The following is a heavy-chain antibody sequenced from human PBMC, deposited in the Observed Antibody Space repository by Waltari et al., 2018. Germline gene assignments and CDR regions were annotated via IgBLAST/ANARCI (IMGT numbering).Heavy chain of an antibody. D-gene: IGHD3-10*01. CDR3: ARVSRGYYGSGSYYTNGRDY. CDR2: INAGNGKT. V-gene: IGHV1-3*01. J-gene: IGHJ4*02. Sequence: QVQLVQSGAEVKKPGASVKVSCKASGYTFTSYAMHWVRQAPGQRLEWMGWINAGNGKTKYSQKFQGRVTITRDTSASTAYMELSSLRSEDTAVYYCARVSRGYYGSGSYYTNGRDYWGQGTLVTISS. CDR1: GYTFTSYA.